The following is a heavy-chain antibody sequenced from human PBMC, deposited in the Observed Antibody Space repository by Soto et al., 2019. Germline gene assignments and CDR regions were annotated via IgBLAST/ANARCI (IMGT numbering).Heavy chain of an antibody. V-gene: IGHV3-23*01. CDR1: GFTFSSYA. CDR3: AKDYYDSSGYPESLFDY. D-gene: IGHD3-22*01. CDR2: ISGSGGST. J-gene: IGHJ4*02. Sequence: PGGSLRLSCAASGFTFSSYAMSWVRQAPGKGLEWVSAISGSGGSTYYADSVKGRFTISRDNSKNTLYLQMNSLRAEDTAVYYCAKDYYDSSGYPESLFDYWGQGTLVTVSS.